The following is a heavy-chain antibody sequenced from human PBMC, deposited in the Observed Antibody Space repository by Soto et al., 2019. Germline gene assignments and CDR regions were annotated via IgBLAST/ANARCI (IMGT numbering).Heavy chain of an antibody. V-gene: IGHV1-69*01. CDR3: AREMVAVAGTGGAFDI. Sequence: QVQLVQSGAEVKKPGSSVKVSCKASGGTFSSYAISWVRQAPGQGLEWMGGIIPMFGTANYEQKFQGRVTITADESTRTAYMELSSLRSEDTAVYYCAREMVAVAGTGGAFDIWGQGTMVTVSS. CDR2: IIPMFGTA. CDR1: GGTFSSYA. D-gene: IGHD6-19*01. J-gene: IGHJ3*02.